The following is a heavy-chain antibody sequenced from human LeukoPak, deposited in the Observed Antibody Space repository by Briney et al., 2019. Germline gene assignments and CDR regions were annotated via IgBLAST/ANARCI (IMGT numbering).Heavy chain of an antibody. Sequence: GGSLRLSCAASGFTFSSHSMNWIRQAPGKGLEWVSYVSSSGSTIYYADSVKGRFSISRDNAKNSLHLQMNSLRAEDTAVYYCARGTVAGKAPYWGQGTLVTVSS. CDR3: ARGTVAGKAPY. V-gene: IGHV3-48*01. J-gene: IGHJ4*02. CDR2: VSSSGSTI. CDR1: GFTFSSHS. D-gene: IGHD6-19*01.